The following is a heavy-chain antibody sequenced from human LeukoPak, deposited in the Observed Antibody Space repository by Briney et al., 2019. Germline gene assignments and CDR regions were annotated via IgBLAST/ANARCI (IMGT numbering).Heavy chain of an antibody. CDR3: ARDNFAWRIVGARGAFDI. CDR2: INPNSGGT. V-gene: IGHV1-2*02. Sequence: ASVKVSCKTSGYTFTGYYMHWVRQAPGQGLELMGWINPNSGGTNYAQKFQGRVTMTRDTSISTAYMELSRLRSDDTAVYYCARDNFAWRIVGARGAFDIWGQGTMVTVSS. J-gene: IGHJ3*02. CDR1: GYTFTGYY. D-gene: IGHD1-26*01.